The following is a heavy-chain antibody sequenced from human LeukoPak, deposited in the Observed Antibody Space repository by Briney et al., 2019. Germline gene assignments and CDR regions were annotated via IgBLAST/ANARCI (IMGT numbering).Heavy chain of an antibody. J-gene: IGHJ3*01. V-gene: IGHV3-23*01. D-gene: IGHD2-8*01. Sequence: PGGSLRLSCAASGFTFSSFAMNWVRQAPGKGLEWVSSIGGVDETYYTDSVKGRFTISRDNSKNTLSLQMNSLRPEDTAIYYCAKDSWSYNGIYDPFDVWGRGTMVTISS. CDR2: IGGVDET. CDR3: AKDSWSYNGIYDPFDV. CDR1: GFTFSSFA.